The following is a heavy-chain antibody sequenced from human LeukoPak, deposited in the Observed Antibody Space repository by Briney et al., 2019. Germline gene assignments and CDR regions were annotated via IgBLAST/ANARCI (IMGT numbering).Heavy chain of an antibody. CDR3: ATSIVGLTYDEHFQH. CDR1: GFAGSSNN. Sequence: PGGSLRLSCVASGFAGSSNNMNWVRQAPGKGLEWVSVIFNGGSTYYADSVKGRFTISRDNSKNTLYLQMNSLRAEDTAVYYCATSIVGLTYDEHFQHWGQGTLVTVSS. CDR2: IFNGGST. J-gene: IGHJ1*01. D-gene: IGHD1-26*01. V-gene: IGHV3-53*01.